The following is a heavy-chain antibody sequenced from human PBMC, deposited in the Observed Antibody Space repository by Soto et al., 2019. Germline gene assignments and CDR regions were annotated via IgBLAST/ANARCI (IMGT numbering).Heavy chain of an antibody. V-gene: IGHV1-18*01. CDR2: ISLYRDGT. J-gene: IGHJ4*02. CDR1: GYTFSNYG. CDR3: ASVVPGAEAWWGA. D-gene: IGHD2-2*01. Sequence: ASVKVSCKTSGYTFSNYGITWVRQAPGQPLEWLGWISLYRDGTNYAQKFQGRVSMTTDTSTTTAYMELRSLRSDDTAVYYCASVVPGAEAWWGAWGKGSLVTNPS.